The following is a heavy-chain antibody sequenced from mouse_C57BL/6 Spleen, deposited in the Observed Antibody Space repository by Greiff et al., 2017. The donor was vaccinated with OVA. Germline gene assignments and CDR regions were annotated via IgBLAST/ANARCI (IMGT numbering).Heavy chain of an antibody. D-gene: IGHD1-1*01. J-gene: IGHJ4*01. V-gene: IGHV14-3*01. CDR1: GFNIKNTY. Sequence: VQLQQSVAELVRPGASVKLSCTASGFNIKNTYMHWVKQRPEQGLEWIGRIDPANGNTKYDPKFQGKATLTADTSSHTAYLQLGSLTSEDTAIDYCAREDYYGSSGGYYYAMDYWGQGTSVTVSS. CDR2: IDPANGNT. CDR3: AREDYYGSSGGYYYAMDY.